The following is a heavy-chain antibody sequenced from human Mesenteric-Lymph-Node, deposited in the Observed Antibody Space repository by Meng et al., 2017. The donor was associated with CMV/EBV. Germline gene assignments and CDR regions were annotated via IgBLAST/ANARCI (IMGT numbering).Heavy chain of an antibody. V-gene: IGHV3-23*03. CDR2: IYGGDSST. D-gene: IGHD1-26*01. CDR1: GFTFSSYE. CDR3: AGGGTTYYYYYAMDV. J-gene: IGHJ6*02. Sequence: GESLKISCVASGFTFSSYEMNWVRQAPGKGLEWVSVIYGGDSSTNYADSVKGRFTISRDTSKNTLYLHMNSLRAEDTAVYFCAGGGTTYYYYYAMDVWGQGATVTVSS.